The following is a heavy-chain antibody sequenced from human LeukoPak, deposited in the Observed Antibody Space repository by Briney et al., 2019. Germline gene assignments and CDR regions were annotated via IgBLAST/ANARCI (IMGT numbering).Heavy chain of an antibody. CDR2: IIPIFGTA. Sequence: ASVKVSCKASGYTFTGYYMHWVRQAPGQGLEWMGGIIPIFGTANYAQKFQGRVTNTADESTSTAYMELSSLRSEDTAVYYCAREMYSSSSLDYWGQGTLVTVSS. CDR1: GYTFTGYY. D-gene: IGHD6-13*01. V-gene: IGHV1-69*13. CDR3: AREMYSSSSLDY. J-gene: IGHJ4*02.